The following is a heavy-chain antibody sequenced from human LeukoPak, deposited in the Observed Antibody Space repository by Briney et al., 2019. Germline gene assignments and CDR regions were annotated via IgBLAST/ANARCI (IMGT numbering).Heavy chain of an antibody. D-gene: IGHD2-15*01. V-gene: IGHV4-39*01. CDR2: IYYSGST. Sequence: PSETLSLTCSVSGDSISSNPYFWGWVRQPPGKGLEWIGSIYYSGSTFYSPLSLRSRVTTSVDTSRNQFFLRLSSVTAADTAVYYCARTNGATVVASAFDIWGQGTMVIVSS. J-gene: IGHJ3*02. CDR1: GDSISSNPYF. CDR3: ARTNGATVVASAFDI.